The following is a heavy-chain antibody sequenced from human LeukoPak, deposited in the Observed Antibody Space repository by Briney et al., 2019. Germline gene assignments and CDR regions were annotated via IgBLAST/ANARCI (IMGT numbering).Heavy chain of an antibody. CDR2: FDPEDGET. V-gene: IGHV1-24*01. D-gene: IGHD2-15*01. Sequence: ASVKVSCKVSGYTLIELSMHWVRQAPGKGLEWMGGFDPEDGETIYAQKFQGRVTMTEDTSTDTAYMELSSLRSEDTAVYYCATFVVFYGRDAFDIWGQGTMVTVSS. CDR1: GYTLIELS. CDR3: ATFVVFYGRDAFDI. J-gene: IGHJ3*02.